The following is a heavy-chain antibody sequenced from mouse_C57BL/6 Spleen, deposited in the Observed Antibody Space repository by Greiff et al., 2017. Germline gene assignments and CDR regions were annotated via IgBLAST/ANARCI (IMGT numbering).Heavy chain of an antibody. CDR1: GYAFSSSW. V-gene: IGHV1-82*01. CDR2: IYPGDGDT. Sequence: QVQLQQSGPELVKPGASVKISCKASGYAFSSSWMNWVKQRPGKGLEWIGRIYPGDGDTNYNGKFKGKATLTADKSSSPAYMQLSSLTSEDAAVSFCASGWLLKGAMDYWGQGTSVTVSS. CDR3: ASGWLLKGAMDY. J-gene: IGHJ4*01. D-gene: IGHD2-3*01.